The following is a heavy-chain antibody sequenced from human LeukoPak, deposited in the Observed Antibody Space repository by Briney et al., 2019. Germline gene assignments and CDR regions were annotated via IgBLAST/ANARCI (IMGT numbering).Heavy chain of an antibody. D-gene: IGHD4-11*01. Sequence: GESLKTSLLGPGQRFNNYWIGWVRPIPRKGPEWIGFIHFRDYETRYTPSYQGQVTISNDKYISTAYLRWSSLEAADSAMYYCALGLHGKGYYDFRGQGTLVSVSS. CDR2: IHFRDYET. CDR3: ALGLHGKGYYDF. J-gene: IGHJ4*02. V-gene: IGHV5-51*01. CDR1: GQRFNNYW.